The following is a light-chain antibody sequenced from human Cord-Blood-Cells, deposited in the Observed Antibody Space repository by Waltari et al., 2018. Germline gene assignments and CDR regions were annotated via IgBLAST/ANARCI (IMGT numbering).Light chain of an antibody. CDR2: AAS. CDR3: QQSYSTPLT. CDR1: QSISSY. V-gene: IGKV1-39*01. J-gene: IGKJ4*01. Sequence: DIQMTQSPSSLSASVGDRVTIPCRTSQSISSYLNWYQQKPGKAPKLLIYAASSLQSGVPSRFSGSGSGTDFTLTYSSLQPEDFATYYCQQSYSTPLTFGGGTKVEIK.